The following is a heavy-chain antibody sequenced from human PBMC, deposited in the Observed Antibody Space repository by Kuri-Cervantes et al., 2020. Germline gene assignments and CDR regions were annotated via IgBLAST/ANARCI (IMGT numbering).Heavy chain of an antibody. V-gene: IGHV5-51*01. J-gene: IGHJ3*02. Sequence: GGSRRLSGKGSGYSFTSYWIGWVRQMPGKGLEWMGMIYPGDPDTRDSPSFQGQVTISAAKSISTAYLQCSSLKATDTAMYYCARQRAFVVVVANGAFDIWGQGTMVTVSS. CDR1: GYSFTSYW. CDR2: IYPGDPDT. CDR3: ARQRAFVVVVANGAFDI. D-gene: IGHD2-15*01.